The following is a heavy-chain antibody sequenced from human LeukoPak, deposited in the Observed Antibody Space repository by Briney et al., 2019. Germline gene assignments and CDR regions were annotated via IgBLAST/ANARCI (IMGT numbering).Heavy chain of an antibody. CDR1: GFTFSSYE. D-gene: IGHD3-10*01. Sequence: PGGSLRLSCAASGFTFSSYEMNWVRQAPGKGLEWVSYISSSGSTIYYADSVKGRFTISRDNAKNSLYLQMNSLRAEDTAVYYCAREVKRITMVRGVIFRWFDPWGQGTLVTVSS. V-gene: IGHV3-48*03. CDR3: AREVKRITMVRGVIFRWFDP. J-gene: IGHJ5*02. CDR2: ISSSGSTI.